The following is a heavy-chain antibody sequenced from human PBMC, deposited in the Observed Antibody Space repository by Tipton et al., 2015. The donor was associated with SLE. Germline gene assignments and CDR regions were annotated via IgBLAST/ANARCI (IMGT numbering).Heavy chain of an antibody. CDR1: RYTFTAHS. CDR3: ARDPLTLYYFDY. V-gene: IGHV1-2*02. D-gene: IGHD1-14*01. Sequence: QLVQSGAEVKGPGALVKVSCRASRYTFTAHSLHWVRQAPGEGLEWMGWINPNNGATNYAQKFQGRVTMTRDTSITTAYMEFTRLIFDDTAMYYCARDPLTLYYFDYWGQGTLVTVSS. J-gene: IGHJ4*02. CDR2: INPNNGAT.